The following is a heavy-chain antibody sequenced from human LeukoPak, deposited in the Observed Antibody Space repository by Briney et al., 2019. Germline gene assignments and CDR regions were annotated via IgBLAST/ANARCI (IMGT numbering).Heavy chain of an antibody. Sequence: GGSLRLSCAASGFTFSSYAMSWVRQAPGKGLEWVSAISGSGGSTYYADSVKGRFTISRDNSKNTLYLQMNSLRAEDTAVYYCAKAQRIAVAGTLFDYWGQGTLVTVSS. CDR2: ISGSGGST. J-gene: IGHJ4*02. CDR1: GFTFSSYA. D-gene: IGHD6-19*01. V-gene: IGHV3-23*01. CDR3: AKAQRIAVAGTLFDY.